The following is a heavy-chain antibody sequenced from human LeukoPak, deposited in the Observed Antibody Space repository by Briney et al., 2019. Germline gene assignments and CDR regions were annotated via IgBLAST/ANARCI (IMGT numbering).Heavy chain of an antibody. J-gene: IGHJ3*02. CDR3: ARDMANDAFDI. D-gene: IGHD3-10*01. CDR1: GFTFSSYS. V-gene: IGHV3-21*04. Sequence: GGSLRLSCAASGFTFSSYSMNWVRQAPGKGLEWVSSISSSSSYIYYADSVKGRFTISRDNAKNSLYLQMNSLRAEDTALYYCARDMANDAFDIWGQGTMVTVSS. CDR2: ISSSSSYI.